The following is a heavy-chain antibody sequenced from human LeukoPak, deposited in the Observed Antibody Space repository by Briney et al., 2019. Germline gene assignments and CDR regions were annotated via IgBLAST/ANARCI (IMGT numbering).Heavy chain of an antibody. CDR2: IHYTGTT. D-gene: IGHD3-22*01. J-gene: IGHJ4*02. V-gene: IGHV4-59*01. Sequence: PSETPSLTCTVSGGSISGYYWSWIRQPPGKELEWIGYIHYTGTTNYNPSLKSRVTMSVDTSKNQFSLKLSSVTAADTAVYYCARSPPASSGYYDFWGQGTLVTVSS. CDR1: GGSISGYY. CDR3: ARSPPASSGYYDF.